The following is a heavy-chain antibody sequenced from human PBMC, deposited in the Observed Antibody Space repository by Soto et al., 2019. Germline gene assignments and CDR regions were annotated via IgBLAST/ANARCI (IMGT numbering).Heavy chain of an antibody. J-gene: IGHJ3*02. CDR3: ARETGITTMAVVTNGDALDN. CDR2: INPSGGST. CDR1: GYSFTNYY. V-gene: IGHV1-46*01. D-gene: IGHD5-12*01. Sequence: QVQLVQSGAEVRRPGASVKVACKASGYSFTNYYIHWVRQAPRQGLEWMGIINPSGGSTSYAQKIQGRITMTRDTPTSTVFMELTNLRSDDTALYYCARETGITTMAVVTNGDALDNWGQGTMVSVSS.